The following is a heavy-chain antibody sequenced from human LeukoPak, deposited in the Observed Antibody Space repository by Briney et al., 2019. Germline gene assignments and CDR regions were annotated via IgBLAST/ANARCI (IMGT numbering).Heavy chain of an antibody. CDR2: ISYDGTNK. V-gene: IGHV3-30*18. D-gene: IGHD5-12*01. CDR3: AKGYSGYDYAFDI. J-gene: IGHJ3*02. CDR1: GFTFSNSG. Sequence: GGSLRLSCAASGFTFSNSGIHWVRQAPGKGLEWVAVISYDGTNKYYADSVRGRFTISRDNSKNTLYLQMNSLRAEDTAVYYCAKGYSGYDYAFDIWGQGTMVTVSS.